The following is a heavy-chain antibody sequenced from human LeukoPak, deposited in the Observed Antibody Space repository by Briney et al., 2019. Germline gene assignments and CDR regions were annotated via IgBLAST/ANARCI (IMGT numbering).Heavy chain of an antibody. Sequence: GGSLRLSCAASGFTFNDYAIHWVRQAPGKGLEWVSGISWNSVTIGYADSVKGRFTISRDNAKNSLYLQMNSLRAEDTALYYCAKVRGYSYGPFDYWGQGTLVTVSS. J-gene: IGHJ4*02. V-gene: IGHV3-9*01. D-gene: IGHD5-18*01. CDR3: AKVRGYSYGPFDY. CDR2: ISWNSVTI. CDR1: GFTFNDYA.